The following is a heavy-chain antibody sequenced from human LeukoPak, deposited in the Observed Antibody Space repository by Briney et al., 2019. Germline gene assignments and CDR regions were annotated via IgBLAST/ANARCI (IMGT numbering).Heavy chain of an antibody. CDR3: ARGDYYDSSGPPLLGTDV. Sequence: TGASLKISCKGSGYSFTSYWIGWVRQMPGKGLEWMGIIYPGDSDTRYSPSFQGQVTISADKSISTAYLQWSSLKASDTAMYYCARGDYYDSSGPPLLGTDVWGQGTTVTVS. CDR1: GYSFTSYW. V-gene: IGHV5-51*01. D-gene: IGHD3-22*01. CDR2: IYPGDSDT. J-gene: IGHJ6*02.